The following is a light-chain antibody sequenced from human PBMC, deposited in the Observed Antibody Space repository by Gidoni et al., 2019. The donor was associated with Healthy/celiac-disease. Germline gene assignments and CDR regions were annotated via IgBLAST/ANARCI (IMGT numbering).Light chain of an antibody. J-gene: IGKJ2*01. CDR3: QQYNNWPLT. V-gene: IGKV3-15*01. CDR2: GAS. CDR1: QSVSSN. Sequence: EIVITQSPATLPVSPGDRATPSCRASQSVSSNLAWYQPKPGQAPRLLIYGASTRATGIPARFSGSGSGTEFTLTISSLQSEDFAVYYCQQYNNWPLTFXQXTKLXIK.